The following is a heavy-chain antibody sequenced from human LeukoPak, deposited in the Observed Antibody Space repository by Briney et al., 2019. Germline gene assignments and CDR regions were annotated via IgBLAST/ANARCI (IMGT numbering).Heavy chain of an antibody. D-gene: IGHD2-21*02. V-gene: IGHV3-30*18. CDR2: ISYDGSNK. Sequence: GGSLRLSCAASGFTFNSYGMHWVRQAPGKGLEWVAVISYDGSNKYYADSVKGRFTISRDNAKNSLHLQMNSLRAEDTAVYYCAKDVGGRWPLYYFDYWSQGTLVTVSS. J-gene: IGHJ4*02. CDR1: GFTFNSYG. CDR3: AKDVGGRWPLYYFDY.